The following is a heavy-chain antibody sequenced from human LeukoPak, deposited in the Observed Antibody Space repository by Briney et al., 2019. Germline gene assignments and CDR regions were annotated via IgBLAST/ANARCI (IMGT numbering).Heavy chain of an antibody. D-gene: IGHD6-13*01. CDR2: IYYSGST. CDR1: GGSISSSSYY. CDR3: ARVAAAGNYYFDY. Sequence: SETLSLTCTVSGGSISSSSYYWGWIRQPPGKGLEWIGSIYYSGSTYYNPSLKSRVTISIDTSKNQFSLKLSSVTAADAAVYFCARVAAAGNYYFDYWGQGTLVTVSS. V-gene: IGHV4-39*07. J-gene: IGHJ4*02.